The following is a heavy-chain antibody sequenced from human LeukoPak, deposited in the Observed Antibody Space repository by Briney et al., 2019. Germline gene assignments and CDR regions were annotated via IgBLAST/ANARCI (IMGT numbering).Heavy chain of an antibody. CDR3: ARPYYYDSRIDP. CDR1: GGSISSGDYY. D-gene: IGHD3-22*01. V-gene: IGHV4-30-4*01. J-gene: IGHJ5*02. CDR2: MYYSGST. Sequence: SQTLSLTCTVSGGSISSGDYYWSWIRQPPGKGLEWITYMYYSGSTYYNPSLKSRVTMSADTSKNQLSLKLSSVTAADTAVYYCARPYYYDSRIDPWGQGILVTVSS.